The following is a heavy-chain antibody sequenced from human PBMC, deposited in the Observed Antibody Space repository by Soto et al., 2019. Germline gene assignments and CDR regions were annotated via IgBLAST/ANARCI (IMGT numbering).Heavy chain of an antibody. J-gene: IGHJ4*01. CDR3: ARDRSNSPDFFDF. CDR2: IYYSGST. D-gene: IGHD6-6*01. CDR1: GGSINNYEYY. V-gene: IGHV4-30-4*01. Sequence: PSETLSLTCSVSGGSINNYEYYWSWIRQPPGEGLEWIGYIYYSGSTSYNPSLKSRLTISIDMSKNQFSLKLTSVSAADTAVYYCARDRSNSPDFFDFWGHGTLVTVSS.